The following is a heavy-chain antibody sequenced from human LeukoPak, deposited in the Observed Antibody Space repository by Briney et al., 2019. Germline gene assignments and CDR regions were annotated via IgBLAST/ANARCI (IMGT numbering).Heavy chain of an antibody. CDR3: ARGPSDAFDI. CDR2: IYYSGST. Sequence: SETLSLTCTVSGGSISSSSYYWGWLRQPPGKGLEWIGSIYYSGSTYYNPSLKSRVTISVDTSKNQFSLKLSSVTAADTAVYYCARGPSDAFDIWGQGTMVTVSS. J-gene: IGHJ3*02. V-gene: IGHV4-39*07. CDR1: GGSISSSSYY.